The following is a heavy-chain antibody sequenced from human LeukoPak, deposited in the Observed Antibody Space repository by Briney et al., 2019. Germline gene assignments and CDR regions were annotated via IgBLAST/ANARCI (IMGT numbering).Heavy chain of an antibody. CDR3: AREPYHHDNSAYYLNYFDS. J-gene: IGHJ4*02. D-gene: IGHD3-22*01. CDR2: INSVGRSA. V-gene: IGHV3-74*01. Sequence: GGSLRLSCRASGFTFSNYWMHWVRQAPGKGLVWVSHINSVGRSATYADSVKGRFTISRDNAKNTLYLQMNSLRAEDTAVYYCAREPYHHDNSAYYLNYFDSWGQGTLVTVSS. CDR1: GFTFSNYW.